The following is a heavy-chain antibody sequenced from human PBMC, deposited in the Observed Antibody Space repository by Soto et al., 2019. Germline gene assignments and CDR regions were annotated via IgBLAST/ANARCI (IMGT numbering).Heavy chain of an antibody. J-gene: IGHJ4*02. CDR1: GGSISNYY. D-gene: IGHD2-15*01. V-gene: IGHV4-4*07. CDR3: ARASVGPPGGGSWIMPLDY. Sequence: PSETLSLTCTVSGGSISNYYWSWIRQPAGKGLEWIGRIYTDGSTNYNPSLKSRVTMSTDTSKNQFSLRLTSVTAADTAVYYCARASVGPPGGGSWIMPLDYWGQGALVTVSS. CDR2: IYTDGST.